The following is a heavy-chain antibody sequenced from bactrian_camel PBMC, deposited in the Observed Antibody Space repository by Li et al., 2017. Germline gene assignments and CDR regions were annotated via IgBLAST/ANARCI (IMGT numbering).Heavy chain of an antibody. Sequence: HVQLVESGGDSVQAGGSLRLSCVASGYALSYNFSRSCMGWSRQAPGKEREWVAGIDSGGSTSYSESVQGRFTISRDNAKNTVYLQMNSLKPEDTALYYCVADQRCGGRWYEYNYWGQGTQVTVS. D-gene: IGHD6*01. CDR3: VADQRCGGRWYEYNY. CDR2: IDSGGST. J-gene: IGHJ4*01. V-gene: IGHV3S53*01. CDR1: GYALSYNFSRSC.